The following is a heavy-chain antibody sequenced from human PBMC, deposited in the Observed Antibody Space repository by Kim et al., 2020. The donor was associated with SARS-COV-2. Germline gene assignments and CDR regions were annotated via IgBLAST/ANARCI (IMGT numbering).Heavy chain of an antibody. CDR3: ARGRGTYYYDSSGYYSSFSY. D-gene: IGHD3-22*01. Sequence: SETLSLTCAVYGGSFSGYYWSWIRQPPGKGLEWIGEINHSGSTNYNPSLKSRVTISVDTSKNQFSLKLSSVTAADTAVYYCARGRGTYYYDSSGYYSSFSYWGQGTLVTVSS. CDR1: GGSFSGYY. V-gene: IGHV4-34*01. J-gene: IGHJ4*02. CDR2: INHSGST.